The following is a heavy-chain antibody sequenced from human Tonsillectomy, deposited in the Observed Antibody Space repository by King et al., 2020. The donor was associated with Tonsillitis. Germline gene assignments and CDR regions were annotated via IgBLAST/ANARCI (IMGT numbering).Heavy chain of an antibody. V-gene: IGHV3-33*05. Sequence: VQLVESGGGVVQPGRSLRLSCAASGFTFSSYGMHWVRQAPGKGLEWVAVISYDGRTKYYADSVMGRFTISRDNSKNTLYLQMHFLRAEDTAVYYCARDSDYGGNSGFDYWGQGTLVTVSS. CDR1: GFTFSSYG. CDR3: ARDSDYGGNSGFDY. D-gene: IGHD4-23*01. J-gene: IGHJ4*02. CDR2: ISYDGRTK.